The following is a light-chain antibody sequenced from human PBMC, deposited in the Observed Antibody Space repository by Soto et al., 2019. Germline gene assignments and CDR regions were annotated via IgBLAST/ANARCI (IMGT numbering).Light chain of an antibody. Sequence: ENVLTQFPGTLSLSPVDRATLSCMASQSVSSSYLAWYQQKPGQAPRLLIYGASSRATGIPDRFSGSGSGTDFTLTISRLEPEDFAVYYCQQYGSSPTFGQGTRLEIK. J-gene: IGKJ5*01. CDR2: GAS. CDR3: QQYGSSPT. V-gene: IGKV3-20*01. CDR1: QSVSSSY.